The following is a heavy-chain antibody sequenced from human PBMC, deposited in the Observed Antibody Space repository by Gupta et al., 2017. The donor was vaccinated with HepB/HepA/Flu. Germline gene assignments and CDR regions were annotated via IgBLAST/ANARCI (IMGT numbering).Heavy chain of an antibody. CDR2: IWYDGSNK. Sequence: QVQLVESGGGVVQPGSSLRLSCAASGFHFSSYRMHWVRQALGKGLEWVAGIWYDGSNKNYADSVKGRFTSSREKSKNTLYLQMNSLRAEDTAVYYCARDLVGGVIAAAGTGYGMDVWGQGTTVTVSS. D-gene: IGHD6-13*01. CDR1: GFHFSSYR. V-gene: IGHV3-33*01. J-gene: IGHJ6*02. CDR3: ARDLVGGVIAAAGTGYGMDV.